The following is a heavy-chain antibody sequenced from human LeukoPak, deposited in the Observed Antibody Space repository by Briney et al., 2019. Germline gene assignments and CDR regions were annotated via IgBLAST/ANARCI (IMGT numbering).Heavy chain of an antibody. J-gene: IGHJ5*02. D-gene: IGHD2-2*01. V-gene: IGHV1-69*13. CDR1: GGTFSSYA. Sequence: PVKVSCKASGGTFSSYAISWVRQAPGQGLEWMGGIIPIFGTANYAQKFQGRVTITADESTSTAYMELSGLRSEDTAVYYCARDKGPYCSSTSCYGDWFDPWGQGTLVTVSS. CDR3: ARDKGPYCSSTSCYGDWFDP. CDR2: IIPIFGTA.